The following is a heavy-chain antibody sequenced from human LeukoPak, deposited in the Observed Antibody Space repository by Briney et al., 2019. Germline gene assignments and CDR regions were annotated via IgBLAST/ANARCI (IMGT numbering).Heavy chain of an antibody. CDR1: GGSFSGYY. J-gene: IGHJ4*02. CDR2: INHSGST. CDR3: ARGYDSSGRPFDY. D-gene: IGHD3-22*01. V-gene: IGHV4-34*01. Sequence: SETLSLTCAVYGGSFSGYYWSWIRQPPGKVLEWIGEINHSGSTNYNASLKSRVTISVDTSKNQFSLKLSSVTAADTAVYYCARGYDSSGRPFDYWGQGTLVTVSS.